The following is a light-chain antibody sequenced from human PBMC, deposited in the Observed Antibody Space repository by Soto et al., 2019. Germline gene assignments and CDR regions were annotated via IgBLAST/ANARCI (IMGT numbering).Light chain of an antibody. J-gene: IGKJ3*01. V-gene: IGKV3-20*01. CDR1: QSVTSSY. CDR2: GAS. Sequence: EIVLTQSPGTLSLSPGERATLSCRASQSVTSSYLAWHQQKPGQAPRLLIYGASSRATGIPDRFSGSGSGTDVTLTISRLEPDDFAVYYCQHYCSSTGFTFGPGTKVDIK. CDR3: QHYCSSTGFT.